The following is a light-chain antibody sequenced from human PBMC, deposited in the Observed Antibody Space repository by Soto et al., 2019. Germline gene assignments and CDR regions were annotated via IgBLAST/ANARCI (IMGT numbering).Light chain of an antibody. V-gene: IGLV2-23*02. Sequence: QYALAQPASVSGSPRQSITISCTGTSSDIGSYNLVSWYQKHPDKAPKLIIYEVSERPSGVSNRFSGSKFGDTASLTISGLRAEDEADYYCCSHAGSRTFVFGTGTKVTVL. J-gene: IGLJ1*01. CDR1: SSDIGSYNL. CDR3: CSHAGSRTFV. CDR2: EVS.